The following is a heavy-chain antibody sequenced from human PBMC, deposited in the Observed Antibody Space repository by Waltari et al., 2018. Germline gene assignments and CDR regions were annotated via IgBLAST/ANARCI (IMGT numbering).Heavy chain of an antibody. J-gene: IGHJ3*01. CDR2: ISCSGAT. V-gene: IGHV4-39*01. D-gene: IGHD5-12*01. CDR3: ATYIGASIGTAALDV. Sequence: GKGPECTRTISCSGATYNNPSLKSRVTISVDTSKNQYSLKLTSGTAADSAVYYCATYIGASIGTAALDVWGQGTMVTVSS.